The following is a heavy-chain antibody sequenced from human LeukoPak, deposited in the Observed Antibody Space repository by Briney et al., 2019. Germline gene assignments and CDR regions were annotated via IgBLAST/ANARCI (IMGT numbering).Heavy chain of an antibody. V-gene: IGHV1-46*01. CDR2: INPSGGST. J-gene: IGHJ6*02. CDR3: ARDPREIVVVPAANGYLHYYYGMDV. Sequence: GASVKVSCKASGYTFTSYYMHWVRQAPGPGLEWMGIINPSGGSTSYAQKFQGRVTMTRDTSTSTVYMELSSLRSEDTAVYYCARDPREIVVVPAANGYLHYYYGMDVWGQGTTVTVSS. CDR1: GYTFTSYY. D-gene: IGHD2-2*01.